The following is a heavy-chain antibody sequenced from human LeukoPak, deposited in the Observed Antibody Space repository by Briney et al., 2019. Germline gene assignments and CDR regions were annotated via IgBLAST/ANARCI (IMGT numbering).Heavy chain of an antibody. Sequence: GGSLRLSCVASGFTVSSNYTSWVRQAPGKGLEWVSLLYIDDTTYYADSVEGRFTISRDDSKNTIYLQMNSLRAEDTAVYYCARGGVNYWNPRYWGQGTLVTVSS. D-gene: IGHD1-1*01. V-gene: IGHV3-53*01. CDR2: LYIDDTT. CDR1: GFTVSSNY. CDR3: ARGGVNYWNPRY. J-gene: IGHJ4*02.